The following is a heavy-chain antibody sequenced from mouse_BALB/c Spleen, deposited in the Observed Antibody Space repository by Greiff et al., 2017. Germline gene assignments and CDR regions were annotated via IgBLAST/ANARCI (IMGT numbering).Heavy chain of an antibody. V-gene: IGHV5-6*01. Sequence: EVQGVESGGGLVKPGGSLKLSCAASGFTFSSYGMSWVRQTPDKRLEWVATISSGGSYTYYPDSVKGRFTISRDNAKNTLYLQMSSLKSEDTAMYYCARQANWDVGYYFDYWGQGTTLTVSS. CDR3: ARQANWDVGYYFDY. D-gene: IGHD4-1*01. J-gene: IGHJ2*01. CDR1: GFTFSSYG. CDR2: ISSGGSYT.